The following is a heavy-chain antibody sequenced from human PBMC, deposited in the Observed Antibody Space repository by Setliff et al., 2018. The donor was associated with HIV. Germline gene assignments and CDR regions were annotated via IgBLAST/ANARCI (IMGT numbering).Heavy chain of an antibody. D-gene: IGHD3-22*01. CDR3: ARAIVVKDYDSSGLFDY. J-gene: IGHJ4*02. V-gene: IGHV4-39*07. CDR1: GGSISSSSYY. CDR2: IYYSGST. Sequence: SETLSLTCTVSGGSISSSSYYWGWIRQPPGKGLEWIGSIYYSGSTYYNPSLKSRVTISVDTSKNQFSLKLSSVTAADTAVYYCARAIVVKDYDSSGLFDYWGQGTLVTVSS.